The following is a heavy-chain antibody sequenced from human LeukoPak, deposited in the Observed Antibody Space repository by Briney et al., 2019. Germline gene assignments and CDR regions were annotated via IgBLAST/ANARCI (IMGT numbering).Heavy chain of an antibody. CDR2: ISSSGSTI. Sequence: GGSLRLSCAASGFTFSDYYMSWIRQAPGKGLEWVSYISSSGSTIYYADSVKGRFTISRDNAKNSLYLQMNSLRAEDTAVYYCAKDEAVGYYYDSSGYLFGPFDYWGQGTLVTVSS. D-gene: IGHD3-22*01. V-gene: IGHV3-11*04. J-gene: IGHJ4*02. CDR3: AKDEAVGYYYDSSGYLFGPFDY. CDR1: GFTFSDYY.